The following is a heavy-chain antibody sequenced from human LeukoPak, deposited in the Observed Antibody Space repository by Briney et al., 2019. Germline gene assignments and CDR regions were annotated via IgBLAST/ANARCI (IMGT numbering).Heavy chain of an antibody. Sequence: ASVKVSCKASGYTFTSYGISWVRQAPGQGLEWMGWISGYNGKTNYAQRLQGRVTMTTDTSTSTAYMELRSLRSDDTAVYYCARVGYYDILTGEANAFDIWGQGTMVTVSS. CDR1: GYTFTSYG. J-gene: IGHJ3*02. V-gene: IGHV1-18*01. D-gene: IGHD3-9*01. CDR3: ARVGYYDILTGEANAFDI. CDR2: ISGYNGKT.